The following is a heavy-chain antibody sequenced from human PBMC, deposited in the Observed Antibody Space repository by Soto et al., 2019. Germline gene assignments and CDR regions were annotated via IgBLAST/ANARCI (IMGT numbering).Heavy chain of an antibody. CDR3: ARHRTDYGSGIQWFISFDI. V-gene: IGHV4-39*01. D-gene: IGHD3-10*01. J-gene: IGHJ3*02. CDR1: GGSISSSSYY. CDR2: IYYSGST. Sequence: SETLSLTCTVSGGSISSSSYYWGWIRRPPGKGLEWIGSIYYSGSTYYNPSLKSRVTISVDTSKNQFSLKLSSVTAADTAVYYCARHRTDYGSGIQWFISFDIWGQGTMVTVS.